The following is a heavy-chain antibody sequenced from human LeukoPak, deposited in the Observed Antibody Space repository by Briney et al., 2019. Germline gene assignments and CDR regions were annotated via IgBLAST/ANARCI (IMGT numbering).Heavy chain of an antibody. V-gene: IGHV4-34*01. CDR2: INHSGST. Sequence: PSEALSLTCAVYGGSFSGYYWSWIRQPPGKGLEWIGEINHSGSTNYNPSLKSRVTISVDTSKNQFSLKLSSVTAADTAVYYCASYVGSAGHYPYYYYYMDVWGKGTTVTVSS. D-gene: IGHD3-16*01. CDR3: ASYVGSAGHYPYYYYYMDV. CDR1: GGSFSGYY. J-gene: IGHJ6*03.